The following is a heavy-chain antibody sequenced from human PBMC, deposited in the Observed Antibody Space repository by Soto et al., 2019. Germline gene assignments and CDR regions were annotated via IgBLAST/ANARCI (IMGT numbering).Heavy chain of an antibody. CDR3: AREGPAPYYYYGMDV. Sequence: QVQLVQSGGEVKKPGASVKVSCKTSGYSFTTYGISWVRQAPGQGLEWMGWISAYNGNTNYAQKLQGRVTMTTDTSTSTAHMELRSLRSDDTAVYYCAREGPAPYYYYGMDVWDQGSTVTVSS. CDR1: GYSFTTYG. J-gene: IGHJ6*02. V-gene: IGHV1-18*01. CDR2: ISAYNGNT.